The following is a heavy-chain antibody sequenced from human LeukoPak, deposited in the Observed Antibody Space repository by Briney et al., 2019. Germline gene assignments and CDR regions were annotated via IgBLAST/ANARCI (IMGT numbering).Heavy chain of an antibody. D-gene: IGHD3-22*01. CDR3: ARDEEGYYDSSGYYPQGY. J-gene: IGHJ4*02. CDR2: IYSGGST. V-gene: IGHV3-53*01. CDR1: GFTVSSNY. Sequence: GGSLRLSCAASGFTVSSNYMSWVRQAPGKGLEWVSVIYSGGSTYYADSVKGRFTISRDNSKNTLYLQMNSLGAEDTAVYYCARDEEGYYDSSGYYPQGYWGQGTLVTVSS.